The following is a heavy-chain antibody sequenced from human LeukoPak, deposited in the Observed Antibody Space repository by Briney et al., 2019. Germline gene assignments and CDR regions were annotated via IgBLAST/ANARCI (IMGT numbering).Heavy chain of an antibody. CDR2: INPNSGGT. CDR1: GYTFTDYY. CDR3: AREEQFDYYGLGSYYNY. J-gene: IGHJ4*02. V-gene: IGHV1-2*02. D-gene: IGHD3-10*01. Sequence: ASVKVSCKASGYTFTDYYMHWVRQAPGQGLEWMGWINPNSGGTNYAQKFQGRVTTTRDTSISTAYMELSRLRSDDTAVYYCAREEQFDYYGLGSYYNYWGQGTLVTVSS.